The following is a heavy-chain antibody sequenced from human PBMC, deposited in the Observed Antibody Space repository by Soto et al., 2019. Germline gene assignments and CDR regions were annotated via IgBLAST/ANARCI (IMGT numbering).Heavy chain of an antibody. Sequence: EVQLVESGGGLVQPGGSLRLSCAASGFTFSSFALHWVRQAPRKGLEYISGVRGNGDPPFYADSVKGRFTISRDNSQKTFYLQMTALNVDDTAVYYCVKSRGGNNFEFFDWGQGTLVTVSS. D-gene: IGHD5-12*01. CDR1: GFTFSSFA. V-gene: IGHV3-64D*06. J-gene: IGHJ4*02. CDR2: VRGNGDPP. CDR3: VKSRGGNNFEFFD.